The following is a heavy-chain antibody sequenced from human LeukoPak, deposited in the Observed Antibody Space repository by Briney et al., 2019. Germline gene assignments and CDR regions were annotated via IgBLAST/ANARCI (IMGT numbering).Heavy chain of an antibody. CDR1: GGFFSGYY. CDR2: INDSGTT. Sequence: SETLYLTCAVSGGFFSGYYWSWVRQPPGKGLEWVAEINDSGTTNYNPSHKIRVTISLDTSKTQSALKLSSVTAADTAVYYSSRVERRKPARFSVRYYMDVWGKGTAVIVSS. D-gene: IGHD2-2*01. V-gene: IGHV4-34*01. J-gene: IGHJ6*03. CDR3: SRVERRKPARFSVRYYMDV.